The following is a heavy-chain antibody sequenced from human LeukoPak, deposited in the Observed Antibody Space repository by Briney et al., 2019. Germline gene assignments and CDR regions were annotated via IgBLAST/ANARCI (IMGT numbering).Heavy chain of an antibody. Sequence: GGSLRLFCAASGFIFSSYSMNWVRQAPGRGLEWLSYISSGSSTIYYADSVKGRFTSSRDDAKNSLYLQMKDLRADDTAVYYCLRDRTVGATNSRFDYWGQGTLVTVSS. CDR1: GFIFSSYS. D-gene: IGHD1-26*01. J-gene: IGHJ4*02. CDR2: ISSGSSTI. V-gene: IGHV3-48*04. CDR3: LRDRTVGATNSRFDY.